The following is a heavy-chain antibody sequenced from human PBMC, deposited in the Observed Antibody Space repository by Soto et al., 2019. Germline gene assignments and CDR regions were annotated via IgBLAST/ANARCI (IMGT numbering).Heavy chain of an antibody. V-gene: IGHV3-7*03. CDR2: INNDGSEK. Sequence: EVQLVESGGDLVQPGGSLRLSCVASGFTFSPYWMSWVRQAPGRGLQWVATINNDGSEKYYADSVKGRFTISRDNARDSLYLQLTSLRAEDTAIYYCARGSNQDYWGQGPMVAVSS. D-gene: IGHD2-8*01. J-gene: IGHJ4*02. CDR3: ARGSNQDY. CDR1: GFTFSPYW.